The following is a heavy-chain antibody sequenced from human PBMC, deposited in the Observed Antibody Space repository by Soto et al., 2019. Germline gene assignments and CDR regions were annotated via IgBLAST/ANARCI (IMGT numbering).Heavy chain of an antibody. V-gene: IGHV3-9*01. Sequence: GGSLRLSCAASGFTFDDYAMHWVRQAPGKGLEWVSGISWNSGSIGYADSVKGRFTISRDNAKNSLYLQMNSLRAEDTALYYCAKDIGIAAAQTTTWYGMDVWGQGTTVTVSS. D-gene: IGHD6-13*01. J-gene: IGHJ6*02. CDR3: AKDIGIAAAQTTTWYGMDV. CDR2: ISWNSGSI. CDR1: GFTFDDYA.